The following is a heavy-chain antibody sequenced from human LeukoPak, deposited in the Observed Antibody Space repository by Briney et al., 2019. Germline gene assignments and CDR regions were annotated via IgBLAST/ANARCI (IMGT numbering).Heavy chain of an antibody. D-gene: IGHD6-13*01. CDR3: ARDSSSWYGLAFDI. J-gene: IGHJ3*02. CDR1: GGTFSSYG. CDR2: ISAYNGNT. V-gene: IGHV1-18*01. Sequence: ASVKVSCKASGGTFSSYGISWVRQAPGQGLEWMGWISAYNGNTNYAQKLQGRVTMTTDTSMSTAYMELRSLRSDDTAVYYCARDSSSWYGLAFDIWGQGTMVTVSS.